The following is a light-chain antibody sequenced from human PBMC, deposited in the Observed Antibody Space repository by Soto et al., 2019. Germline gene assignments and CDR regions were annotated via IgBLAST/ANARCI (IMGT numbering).Light chain of an antibody. V-gene: IGLV1-36*01. CDR1: SSNIGNNA. Sequence: QSVLTQPPSVSEAPRQRVTISCSGGSSNIGNNAVNWYQQLPGKAPKLLIYYDDLLPSWVSDRFSGSKSGTSASLAISGLQSEDEADYYCAAWDDSLNGVVLGNGTKVTV. CDR3: AAWDDSLNGVV. J-gene: IGLJ1*01. CDR2: YDD.